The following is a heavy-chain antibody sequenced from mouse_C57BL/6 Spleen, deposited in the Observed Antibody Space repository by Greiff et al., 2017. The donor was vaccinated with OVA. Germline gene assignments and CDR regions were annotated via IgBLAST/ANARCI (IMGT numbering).Heavy chain of an antibody. CDR1: GYTFTGYW. J-gene: IGHJ3*01. V-gene: IGHV1-9*01. Sequence: LHLQESGAELMKPGASVKLSCKATGYTFTGYWVEWVKQRPGHGLEWIGEILPGSGSTNYNEKFKGKATCTADTSSNTAYMLLSSLTTEDAAIYSCARGTAQAARAWFAYWGQGTLVTVSA. CDR2: ILPGSGST. CDR3: ARGTAQAARAWFAY. D-gene: IGHD3-2*02.